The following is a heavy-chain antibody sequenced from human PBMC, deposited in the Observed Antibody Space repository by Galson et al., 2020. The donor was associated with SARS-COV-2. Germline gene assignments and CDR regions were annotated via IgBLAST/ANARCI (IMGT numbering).Heavy chain of an antibody. J-gene: IGHJ4*02. D-gene: IGHD3-22*01. CDR1: GFTFSSYA. CDR3: STGRGYDDSSCYYTLVY. Sequence: GGSLRLSCTASGFTFSSYAMHWVRQAPGKGLEWVAVISYDGSNKYYADSVKGRFTISRDNSTHTLCLQMNSRRGEDTAVYYCSTGRGYDDSSCYYTLVYWGQGTRVTV. CDR2: ISYDGSNK. V-gene: IGHV3-30*04.